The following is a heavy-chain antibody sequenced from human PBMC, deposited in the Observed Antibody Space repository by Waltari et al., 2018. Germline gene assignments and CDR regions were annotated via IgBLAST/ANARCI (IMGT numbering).Heavy chain of an antibody. V-gene: IGHV3-20*04. CDR1: GFTFDDYA. CDR3: SRSRYDPYYFDY. D-gene: IGHD1-1*01. Sequence: EVQLVESGGGLVKPGGSLRLSCAASGFTFDDYAMTWVRQAPGKGLEWLSRFNWDGGSTYYADSVKGRFTISRDNAKNTLYLQMDRRRAEDTALYYCSRSRYDPYYFDYWGQGVLVTVSS. J-gene: IGHJ4*02. CDR2: FNWDGGST.